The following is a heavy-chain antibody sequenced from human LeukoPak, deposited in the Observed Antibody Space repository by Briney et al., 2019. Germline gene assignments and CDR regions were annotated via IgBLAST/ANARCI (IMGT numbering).Heavy chain of an antibody. CDR3: ARDSLWFGDSPGDYFDY. D-gene: IGHD3-10*01. J-gene: IGHJ4*02. Sequence: PGGSLRLSCAASGFTFSDYTMHWGRRAPGKGLEWVGLISYDGSNKYFADSVKGRFSISRDNSKNTLYLQMNSLRPDDTAVYSCARDSLWFGDSPGDYFDYWGQGTLVTVSS. CDR1: GFTFSDYT. CDR2: ISYDGSNK. V-gene: IGHV3-30*04.